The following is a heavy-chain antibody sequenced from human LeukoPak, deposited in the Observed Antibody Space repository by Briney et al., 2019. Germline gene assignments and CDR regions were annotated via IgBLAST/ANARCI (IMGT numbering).Heavy chain of an antibody. CDR1: GGSFSGYY. D-gene: IGHD3-10*01. CDR2: INHSGST. Sequence: SETLSLTCAVYGGSFSGYYWSWIRQPPGKGLEWIGEINHSGSTNYNPSLKSRVTMSLDTSKNQFSLKVTSVTAADTAVYYCARDSGTSGEVKFNPWGQGTLVTVSS. J-gene: IGHJ5*02. CDR3: ARDSGTSGEVKFNP. V-gene: IGHV4-34*01.